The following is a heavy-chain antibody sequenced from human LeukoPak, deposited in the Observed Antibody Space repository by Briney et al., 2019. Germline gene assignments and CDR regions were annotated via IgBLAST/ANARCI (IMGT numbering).Heavy chain of an antibody. CDR2: ISNGGYTA. J-gene: IGHJ4*02. Sequence: GGSLRLSCEASGFTFRTYRMNWVRQAPGKGLEWVSYISNGGYTAYYASSVKGRFTVSRDDAKNTLYLQMDSLRVEDTALYYCARDLQSSSYAELDYWGQGTLVTVSS. D-gene: IGHD3-10*01. V-gene: IGHV3-48*04. CDR1: GFTFRTYR. CDR3: ARDLQSSSYAELDY.